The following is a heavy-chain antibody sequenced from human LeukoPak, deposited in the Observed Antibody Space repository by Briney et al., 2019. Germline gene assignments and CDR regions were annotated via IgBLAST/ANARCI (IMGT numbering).Heavy chain of an antibody. J-gene: IGHJ4*02. V-gene: IGHV3-7*01. CDR1: GFSFSIYW. D-gene: IGHD2-2*01. CDR2: IKYDGSEK. CDR3: ARDQRLLGYCSGASCYPLYFDY. Sequence: GGSLRLSCAASGFSFSIYWMSWVRQAPGKGLEWVANIKYDGSEKVYVDSVKGRFTISRDNAKNSLYLQMNSLRGEDTAVYYCARDQRLLGYCSGASCYPLYFDYWGQGSLVTVSS.